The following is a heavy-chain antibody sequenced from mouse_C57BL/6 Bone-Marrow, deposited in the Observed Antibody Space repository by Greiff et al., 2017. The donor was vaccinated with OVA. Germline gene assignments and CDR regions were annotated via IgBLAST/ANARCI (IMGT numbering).Heavy chain of an antibody. V-gene: IGHV1-15*01. CDR1: GYTFTDYE. CDR2: IDPETGGN. J-gene: IGHJ4*01. D-gene: IGHD2-5*01. CDR3: TRSYSNYYAMDY. Sequence: VQLQQSGAELVRPGASVTLSCKASGYTFTDYEMHWVKQTPVHGLEWIGAIDPETGGNASNQKFKGKAILTADKSSSTAYMELRSLTSEDSSVYYCTRSYSNYYAMDYWGQGTSVTVSS.